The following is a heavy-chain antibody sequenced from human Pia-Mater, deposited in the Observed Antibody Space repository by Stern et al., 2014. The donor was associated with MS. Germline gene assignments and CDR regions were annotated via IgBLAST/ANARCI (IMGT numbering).Heavy chain of an antibody. D-gene: IGHD5-24*01. CDR2: IIPIFGTT. CDR1: GGILTDYV. Sequence: VQLVEPGAEVKKTGSSGKVSSKACGGILTDYVFPWVRESPGQGLEWMGGIIPIFGTTNFAQKFQGRVTITADESTSTAYMEVSSLRSEDTAVYYCARSLQFTYYYYYGMDVWGQGTTVTVSS. V-gene: IGHV1-69*01. J-gene: IGHJ6*02. CDR3: ARSLQFTYYYYYGMDV.